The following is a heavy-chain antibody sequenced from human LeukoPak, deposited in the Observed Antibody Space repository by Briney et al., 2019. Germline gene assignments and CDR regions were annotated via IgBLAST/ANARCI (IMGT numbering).Heavy chain of an antibody. CDR1: GGSISSYY. J-gene: IGHJ4*02. Sequence: SETLSLTCTVSGGSISSYYWSWIRQPPGKGLEWIGYIYYSGSTNYNPSLKSRVTISVDTSKNQFSLKLSSVTAADTAVYYCARDSYGDYSPHPNYSDYWGQGTLVTVSS. D-gene: IGHD4-17*01. V-gene: IGHV4-59*01. CDR3: ARDSYGDYSPHPNYSDY. CDR2: IYYSGST.